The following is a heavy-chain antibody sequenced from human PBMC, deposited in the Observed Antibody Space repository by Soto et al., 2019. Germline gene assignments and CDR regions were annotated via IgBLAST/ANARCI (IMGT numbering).Heavy chain of an antibody. V-gene: IGHV1-2*02. D-gene: IGHD2-8*01. J-gene: IGHJ6*02. CDR3: ARDVTRTQSCTNGVCYYHYYDMDV. CDR1: GYPFTDYY. Sequence: GASVKVSCKASGYPFTDYYVHWVRQAPGQGLEWMGWINPNSGGTKTAQKFQGRVIVTRDTSISTAYMDMSRLRSDDTAVYYCARDVTRTQSCTNGVCYYHYYDMDVWGQGTMVTVSS. CDR2: INPNSGGT.